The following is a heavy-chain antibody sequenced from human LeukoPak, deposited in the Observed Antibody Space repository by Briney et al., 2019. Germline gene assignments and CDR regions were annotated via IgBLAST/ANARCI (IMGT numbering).Heavy chain of an antibody. V-gene: IGHV4-34*01. J-gene: IGHJ4*02. CDR1: GGSFSGYY. D-gene: IGHD3-10*01. CDR3: ATQLMVRGVISDY. Sequence: PSETLSLTCAVYGGSFSGYYWSWIRQPPGKGLEWIGEINHSGSTNYNPSLKRRVTISVDTSKNQFSLKLSSVTAADTAVYYCATQLMVRGVISDYWGQGTLVTVSS. CDR2: INHSGST.